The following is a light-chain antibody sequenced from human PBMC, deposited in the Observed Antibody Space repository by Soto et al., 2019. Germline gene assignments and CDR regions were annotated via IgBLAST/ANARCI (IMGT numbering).Light chain of an antibody. CDR1: SGDVGGYYY. Sequence: VLTQPASVSGSPGHSITISCSGTSGDVGGYYYVSWYQQLPGKAPKLMISEVSNRPSGVSNRFSGSKSGNTASLTISGLQAEDEADYYCSSYTAGGTIFGTGTKVTVL. CDR3: SSYTAGGTI. CDR2: EVS. J-gene: IGLJ1*01. V-gene: IGLV2-14*01.